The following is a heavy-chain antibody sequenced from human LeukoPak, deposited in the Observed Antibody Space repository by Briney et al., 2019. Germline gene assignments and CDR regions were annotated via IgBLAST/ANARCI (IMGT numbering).Heavy chain of an antibody. CDR2: INHSGST. J-gene: IGHJ4*02. CDR3: ARRSYPDSNSFDY. CDR1: GGSFSGYY. D-gene: IGHD4-11*01. V-gene: IGHV4-34*01. Sequence: PSETLSLTCAVYGGSFSGYYWSWIRQPPGKGLEWIGEINHSGSTNYNPSLKSRVTISVDTSKNQFSLKLSSVTAADTAVYYCARRSYPDSNSFDYWGQGTLVTVSS.